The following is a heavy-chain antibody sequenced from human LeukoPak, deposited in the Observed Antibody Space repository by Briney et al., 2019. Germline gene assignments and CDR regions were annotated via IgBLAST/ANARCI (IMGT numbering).Heavy chain of an antibody. D-gene: IGHD3-10*01. CDR2: VLSDGSKE. V-gene: IGHV3-33*06. J-gene: IGHJ5*02. CDR1: GFTFSSYG. Sequence: GGSLRLSCAASGFTFSSYGMHWVRQAPGKGLEWVAVVLSDGSKEFYTDSVKGRFTISRDNSKNTLYLQMNSLRAEDTAVYYCAKDRVVRDTDPWGQGTLVTVSS. CDR3: AKDRVVRDTDP.